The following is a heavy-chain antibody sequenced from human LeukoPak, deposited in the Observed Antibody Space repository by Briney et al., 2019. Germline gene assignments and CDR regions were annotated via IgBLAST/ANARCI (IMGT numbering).Heavy chain of an antibody. J-gene: IGHJ4*02. Sequence: YPSETLSFTYAVYGGSFSGYYWIWIRQPPGKGLEWIGEINHSGSTNYNPSLKSRVTISVDTSNNQFSLKLSSVTAADTAVYYCARGSAAGVDYWGQGTLVTVSS. CDR2: INHSGST. CDR3: ARGSAAGVDY. CDR1: GGSFSGYY. V-gene: IGHV4-34*01. D-gene: IGHD6-13*01.